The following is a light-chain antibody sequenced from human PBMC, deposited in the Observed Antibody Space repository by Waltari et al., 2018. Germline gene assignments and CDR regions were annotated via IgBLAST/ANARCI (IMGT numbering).Light chain of an antibody. CDR3: QNHERLPAT. CDR2: AAS. J-gene: IGKJ1*01. Sequence: VLTQSPGTLSLSPGERATPPCRASQSIGKYLVWYQQRPGQAPRLLIYAASTRATGIPDRFSGSGYGTDFSLTISRLEPEDFAVYYCQNHERLPATFGQGTKVEIK. V-gene: IGKV3-20*01. CDR1: QSIGKY.